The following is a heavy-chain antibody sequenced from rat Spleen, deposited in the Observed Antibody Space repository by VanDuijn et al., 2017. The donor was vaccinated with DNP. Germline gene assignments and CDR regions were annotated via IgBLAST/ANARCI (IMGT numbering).Heavy chain of an antibody. D-gene: IGHD1-4*01. CDR3: ARRRLPYWYFDF. CDR2: INTGSGGT. J-gene: IGHJ1*01. CDR1: GYTFTTYY. V-gene: IGHV1-43*01. Sequence: QIQLQQSGAELAKPDSSVKISCKASGYTFTTYYMTWIKQTTGQGLEYLGYINTGSGGTNYNEKFRGKATLTVDTSSNTAFMQLSSLTPDDSAVYYCARRRLPYWYFDFWGPGTMVTVSS.